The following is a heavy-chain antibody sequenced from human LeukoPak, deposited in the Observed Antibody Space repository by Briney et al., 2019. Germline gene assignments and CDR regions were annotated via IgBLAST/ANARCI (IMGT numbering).Heavy chain of an antibody. CDR2: ISGSGGST. J-gene: IGHJ4*02. D-gene: IGHD6-19*01. Sequence: PGGSLRLSCAASGFTFSSYGMSWVRQAPGKGREWVSAISGSGGSTYYADSVKGRFTISRDNSKNTLYLQMNSLRAEDTAVYYCAKDYYAAYSSGWYVYWGQGTLVTVSS. CDR1: GFTFSSYG. V-gene: IGHV3-23*01. CDR3: AKDYYAAYSSGWYVY.